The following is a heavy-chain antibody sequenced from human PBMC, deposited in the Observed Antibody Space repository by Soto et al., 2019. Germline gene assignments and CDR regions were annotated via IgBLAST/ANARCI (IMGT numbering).Heavy chain of an antibody. Sequence: SLRLSCVASGLSFSTHGMHWVRQSPGKGLEWVGVIWSDGTNKYYADSLKGRFTITRDNAENTAYLQMDNLRVEDTAVYYCARDRANYDNSGYPWFFDLWGRGTLVTVSS. V-gene: IGHV3-33*01. D-gene: IGHD3-22*01. CDR1: GLSFSTHG. CDR3: ARDRANYDNSGYPWFFDL. J-gene: IGHJ2*01. CDR2: IWSDGTNK.